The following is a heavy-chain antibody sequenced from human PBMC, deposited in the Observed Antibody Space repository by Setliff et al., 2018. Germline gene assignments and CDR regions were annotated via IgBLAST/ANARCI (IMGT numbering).Heavy chain of an antibody. J-gene: IGHJ4*02. Sequence: SETLSLTCAVYGGSFSGYYWSWIRQPPGKGLEWIGEINHIGSTNYNPSLKSRVTISVDTSKNQFSLKLISATAADTAVYYCARHGGWTPFDFWGQGALVTVSS. V-gene: IGHV4-34*01. CDR3: ARHGGWTPFDF. CDR1: GGSFSGYY. D-gene: IGHD2-15*01. CDR2: INHIGST.